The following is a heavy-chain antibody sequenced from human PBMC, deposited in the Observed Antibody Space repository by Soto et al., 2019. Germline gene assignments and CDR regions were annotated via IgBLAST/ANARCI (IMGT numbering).Heavy chain of an antibody. CDR3: AKGGYSGYDYGDY. V-gene: IGHV3-30*18. CDR1: GFTFSSYG. D-gene: IGHD5-12*01. Sequence: QVQLVESGGGVVQPGRSLRLSCAASGFTFSSYGMHWVRQAPGKGLEWVGVISYDGSNKYYADSVKGRFSISRDHSRNTLYLQMNSLRAEDTAVYYCAKGGYSGYDYGDYWGQVTLVTVSS. J-gene: IGHJ4*02. CDR2: ISYDGSNK.